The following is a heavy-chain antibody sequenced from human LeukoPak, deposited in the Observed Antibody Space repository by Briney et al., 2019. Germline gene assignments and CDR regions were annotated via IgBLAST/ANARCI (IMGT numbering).Heavy chain of an antibody. D-gene: IGHD4-11*01. CDR3: ARGPTAYFPYDYSNYCWFDP. Sequence: ASVKVSCKASGYTFTSYGISWVRQAPGQGLEWMGWISAYNGNTNYAQKLQGRVTMTTDTSTSTAYMELRSLRSDDTAVYYCARGPTAYFPYDYSNYCWFDPWGQGTLVTVSS. V-gene: IGHV1-18*01. CDR2: ISAYNGNT. J-gene: IGHJ5*02. CDR1: GYTFTSYG.